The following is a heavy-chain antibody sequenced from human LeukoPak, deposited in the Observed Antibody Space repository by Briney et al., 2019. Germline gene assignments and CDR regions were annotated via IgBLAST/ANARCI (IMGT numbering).Heavy chain of an antibody. J-gene: IGHJ4*02. D-gene: IGHD3-22*01. CDR3: ARDYYDSSGYYPIPGY. CDR2: IYSGGST. CDR1: GFTVSSNY. V-gene: IGHV3-53*01. Sequence: GGSLRLSCAASGFTVSSNYMSWVRQAPGKGLERVSVIYSGGSTYYADSVKGRFTISRDNSKNTLYLQMNSLRAEDTAVYYCARDYYDSSGYYPIPGYWGQGTLVTVSS.